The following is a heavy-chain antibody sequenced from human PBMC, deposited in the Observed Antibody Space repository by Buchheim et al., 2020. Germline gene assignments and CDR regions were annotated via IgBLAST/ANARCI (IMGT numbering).Heavy chain of an antibody. J-gene: IGHJ5*02. CDR3: ARMYYYDSSGLLFDP. V-gene: IGHV4-34*01. Sequence: QVQLQQWGAGLLKPSETLSLTCAIYDGSFSGYQWSWIRQPPGKGLEWIGEIDHGGSTNYNPSLKSRVTISLDTSENQFSLKLTSVTAADTAVYYCARMYYYDSSGLLFDPWGQG. CDR2: IDHGGST. D-gene: IGHD3-22*01. CDR1: DGSFSGYQ.